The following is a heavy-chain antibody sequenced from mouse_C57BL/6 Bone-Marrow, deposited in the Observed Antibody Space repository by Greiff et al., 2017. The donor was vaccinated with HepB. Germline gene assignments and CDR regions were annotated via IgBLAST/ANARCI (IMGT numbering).Heavy chain of an antibody. CDR1: GYTFTSYW. V-gene: IGHV1-69*01. CDR2: IDPSDSYT. D-gene: IGHD3-2*02. J-gene: IGHJ3*01. Sequence: VQLQQPGAELVMPGASVKLSCKASGYTFTSYWMHWVKQRPGQGLEWIGEIDPSDSYTNYNQKFKGKATLTVDTSSSTAYMQLSSLTSEDSAVYYCAGEAQATFAYWGQGTLVTVSA. CDR3: AGEAQATFAY.